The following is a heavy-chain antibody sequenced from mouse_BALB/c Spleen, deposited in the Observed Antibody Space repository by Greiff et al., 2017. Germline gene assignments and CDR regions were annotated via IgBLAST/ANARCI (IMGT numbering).Heavy chain of an antibody. CDR2: ISSGSSTI. J-gene: IGHJ2*01. CDR3: ASRDY. CDR1: GFTFSSFG. Sequence: EVKLEESGGGLVQPGGSRKLSCAASGFTFSSFGMHWVRQAPEKGLEWVAYISSGSSTIYYADTVKGRFTISRDNPKNALFLQMTSLRSEDTAMYYCASRDYWGQGTTLTVSS. V-gene: IGHV5-17*02.